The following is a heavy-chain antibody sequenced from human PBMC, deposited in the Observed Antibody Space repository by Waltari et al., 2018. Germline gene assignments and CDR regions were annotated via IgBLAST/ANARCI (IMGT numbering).Heavy chain of an antibody. CDR3: ASLNYYDSSGYYNWFDP. CDR2: IYHSGST. V-gene: IGHV4-4*02. J-gene: IGHJ5*02. D-gene: IGHD3-22*01. Sequence: QVQLQESGPGLVKPSGTLSLTCAVSGGSISSSNWWSWVRQPPGKGLEWIGEIYHSGSTNDNPSLKSRVTISVDKSKNQFSLKLSSVTAADTAVYYCASLNYYDSSGYYNWFDPWGQGTLVTVSS. CDR1: GGSISSSNW.